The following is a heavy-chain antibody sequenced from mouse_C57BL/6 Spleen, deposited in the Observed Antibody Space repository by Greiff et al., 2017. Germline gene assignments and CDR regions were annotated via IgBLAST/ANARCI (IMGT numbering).Heavy chain of an antibody. Sequence: QVQLQQPGAELVQPGASVTLSCKASGYTFTSYWMHWVKQRPGRGLEWIGRIDPNCGGTKYNETFNSKATLAGDKPSSTAYMQLSSLTAEDSAVYYCARGAVVAPGFAYWGQGTLVTVSA. CDR1: GYTFTSYW. CDR2: IDPNCGGT. J-gene: IGHJ3*01. V-gene: IGHV1-72*01. CDR3: ARGAVVAPGFAY. D-gene: IGHD1-1*01.